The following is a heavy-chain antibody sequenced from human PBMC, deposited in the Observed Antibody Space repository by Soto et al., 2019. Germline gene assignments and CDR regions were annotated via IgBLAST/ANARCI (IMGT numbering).Heavy chain of an antibody. CDR3: ARGSRRTFDY. D-gene: IGHD6-13*01. CDR1: GFTFSDFT. Sequence: EVQLVESGGGLVKPGGSLRLSCAASGFTFSDFTMNWVRQAPGKGLQWVSSISSGGSFISYADSVRGRFTISRDNAKNPLDRQGDSLRAEDTAVFFCARGSRRTFDYWGQGTLVTVSS. V-gene: IGHV3-21*01. CDR2: ISSGGSFI. J-gene: IGHJ4*02.